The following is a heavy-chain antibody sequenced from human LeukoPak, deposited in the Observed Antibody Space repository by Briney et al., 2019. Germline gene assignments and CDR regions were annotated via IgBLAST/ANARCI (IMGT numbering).Heavy chain of an antibody. CDR1: GFTVSSNY. CDR2: IYSGGST. J-gene: IGHJ4*02. D-gene: IGHD6-19*01. V-gene: IGHV3-53*01. Sequence: PGGSLRLSCAVSGFTVSSNYMSWVRQAPGKGLEWVSVIYSGGSTYYSDSVKGRFTISRDNSKNTLYLQMNSLRAEDTAVYYCARESSYSSGWYYFAYWGQGTLVTVSS. CDR3: ARESSYSSGWYYFAY.